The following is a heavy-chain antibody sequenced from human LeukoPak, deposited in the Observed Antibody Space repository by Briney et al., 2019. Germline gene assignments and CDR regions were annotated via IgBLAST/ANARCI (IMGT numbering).Heavy chain of an antibody. J-gene: IGHJ3*02. D-gene: IGHD3-3*01. CDR1: GYTFTSYD. CDR2: MNPNSGNT. Sequence: ASVKVSCKASGYTFTSYDINWVRQATGLGLEWMGWMNPNSGNTGYAQKFQGRVTITRNTSISTAYMELSSLRSEDTAVYYCARDLPASLHLEWLRTNDAFDIWGQGTMVTVSS. V-gene: IGHV1-8*03. CDR3: ARDLPASLHLEWLRTNDAFDI.